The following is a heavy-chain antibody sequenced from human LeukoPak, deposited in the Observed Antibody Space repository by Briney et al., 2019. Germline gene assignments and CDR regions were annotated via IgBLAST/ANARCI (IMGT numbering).Heavy chain of an antibody. D-gene: IGHD1-26*01. J-gene: IGHJ3*02. CDR1: GGTFSSYA. CDR2: IIPIFGTA. CDR3: ARVSGNYSGAFDI. V-gene: IGHV1-69*05. Sequence: SVKVSCKASGGTFSSYAISWVRQAPGQGLEWMGRIIPIFGTANYAQKFQGRVTITTDESTSTAYMELSSLRSEDTAVYYCARVSGNYSGAFDIWGQGTMVTVSS.